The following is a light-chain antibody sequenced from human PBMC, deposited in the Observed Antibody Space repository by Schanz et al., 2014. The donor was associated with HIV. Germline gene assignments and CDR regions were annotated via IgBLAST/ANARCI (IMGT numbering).Light chain of an antibody. V-gene: IGKV3-20*01. CDR1: QSVSSD. Sequence: EIVLTQSPGTLSLSPGERATLSCRARQSVSSDLAWYQQKPGQAPRLLIYGASSRATGIPDRFSGSGSGTDFTLTISRLEPEDFAVYYCQQYGSSPRTFGQGTKVDIK. J-gene: IGKJ2*01. CDR2: GAS. CDR3: QQYGSSPRT.